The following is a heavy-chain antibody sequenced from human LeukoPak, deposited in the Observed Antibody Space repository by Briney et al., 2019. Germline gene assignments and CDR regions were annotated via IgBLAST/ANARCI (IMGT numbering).Heavy chain of an antibody. Sequence: SETLSLTCTVSGGSISSSSYYWGWIRQPPGKGLEWIGSIYYSGSTYYNPSLKSRVTISVDTSKNQFSLKLSSVTAADTAVYYCATLGVVIPDDYWGQGTLVTVSS. CDR2: IYYSGST. CDR3: ATLGVVIPDDY. J-gene: IGHJ4*02. CDR1: GGSISSSSYY. V-gene: IGHV4-39*01. D-gene: IGHD3-3*01.